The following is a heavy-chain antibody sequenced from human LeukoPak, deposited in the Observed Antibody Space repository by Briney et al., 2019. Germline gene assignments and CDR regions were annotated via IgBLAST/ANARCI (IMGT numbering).Heavy chain of an antibody. CDR2: INSDGSST. J-gene: IGHJ4*02. D-gene: IGHD6-13*01. V-gene: IGHV3-74*01. CDR1: GFTFSSYW. Sequence: GGSPRLSCAASGFTFSSYWMHWVRQAPGKGLVWVSRINSDGSSTNYADSVKGRFTTSRDKNTLYLQMNSLRAEDTAVYYCVRGGSGYSSSWSTFDYWGQGTLVTVSS. CDR3: VRGGSGYSSSWSTFDY.